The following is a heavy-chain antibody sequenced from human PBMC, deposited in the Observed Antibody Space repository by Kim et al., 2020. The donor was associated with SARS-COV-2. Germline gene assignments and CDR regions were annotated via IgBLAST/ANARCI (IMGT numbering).Heavy chain of an antibody. D-gene: IGHD6-19*01. CDR1: GGSISSSSYY. CDR2: IYYSGST. Sequence: SETLSLTCTVSGGSISSSSYYWGWIRQPPGKGLEWIGSIYYSGSTYYNPSLKSRVTISVDTSKHQFYLKLSSVTAADTAVYYCARHLVRPYSSGWNTTDVWGQGTTVTVSS. V-gene: IGHV4-39*01. CDR3: ARHLVRPYSSGWNTTDV. J-gene: IGHJ6*02.